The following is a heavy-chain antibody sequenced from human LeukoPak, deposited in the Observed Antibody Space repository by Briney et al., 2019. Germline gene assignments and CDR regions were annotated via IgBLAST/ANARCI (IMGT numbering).Heavy chain of an antibody. D-gene: IGHD3-3*01. Sequence: PGGSLRLSCAASGFTFSSYSMNWVRQAPGKGLEWVSYISSSSSTIYYADSVKGRFTISRDNAKNSLYLQMNSLRDEDTAVYYCARDTIFGADYYFDYWGQGTQATVSS. CDR1: GFTFSSYS. CDR2: ISSSSSTI. V-gene: IGHV3-48*02. J-gene: IGHJ4*02. CDR3: ARDTIFGADYYFDY.